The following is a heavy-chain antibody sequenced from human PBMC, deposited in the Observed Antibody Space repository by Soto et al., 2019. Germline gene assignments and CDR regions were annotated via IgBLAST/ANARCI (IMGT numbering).Heavy chain of an antibody. CDR1: GFSFNIYA. Sequence: GGSLRLSCAASGFSFNIYAMSWVRQAPGKGLEWVSGISGSGDRTHYVDSVRGRFTISRDNVKNTLYLQMNSLRAEDTAVYYCAKASTYEYVWGSFRYYFDHWGQGVLGTVSS. V-gene: IGHV3-23*01. D-gene: IGHD3-16*02. J-gene: IGHJ4*02. CDR2: ISGSGDRT. CDR3: AKASTYEYVWGSFRYYFDH.